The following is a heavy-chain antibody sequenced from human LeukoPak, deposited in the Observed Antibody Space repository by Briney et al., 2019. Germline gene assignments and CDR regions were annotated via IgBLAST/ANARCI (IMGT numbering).Heavy chain of an antibody. D-gene: IGHD5-12*01. Sequence: PGGSLRLSCAASGFTLRSYWMTWVRQAPGKGLEWVANIKQDGSEIHYVDSVKGRFTISRDNSKNTLYLQMNSLRAEDTAVYYCARDRLYGMDVWGQGTTVTVSS. CDR3: ARDRLYGMDV. J-gene: IGHJ6*02. V-gene: IGHV3-7*01. CDR2: IKQDGSEI. CDR1: GFTLRSYW.